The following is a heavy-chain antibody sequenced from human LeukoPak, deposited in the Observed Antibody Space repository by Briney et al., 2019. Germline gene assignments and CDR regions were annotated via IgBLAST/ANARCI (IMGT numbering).Heavy chain of an antibody. J-gene: IGHJ4*02. CDR3: AREGSGYSYGYGS. CDR1: GGTFSSYA. D-gene: IGHD5-18*01. Sequence: SVKVSCTASGGTFSSYAISWVRQAPGQGLEWMGRIIPIFGTANYAQTFQGRVTITTHESTSTAYMELSSLRSKDTAVYYCAREGSGYSYGYGSWGQGTLVTVSS. CDR2: IIPIFGTA. V-gene: IGHV1-69*05.